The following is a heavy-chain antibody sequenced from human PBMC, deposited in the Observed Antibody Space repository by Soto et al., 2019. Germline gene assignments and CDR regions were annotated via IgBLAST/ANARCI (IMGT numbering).Heavy chain of an antibody. D-gene: IGHD5-12*01. V-gene: IGHV4-31*03. CDR1: GGSISSGGYY. J-gene: IGHJ2*01. CDR3: AREVATISAYWYFDL. CDR2: IYYSGST. Sequence: QVQLQESGPGLVKPSQTLSLTCTVSGGSISSGGYYWSWIRQHPGKGLEWIGYIYYSGSTYYNPSLKSRVTISVDTSKNQFSLKLSSVTAADTAVYYCAREVATISAYWYFDLWGRGTLVTVSS.